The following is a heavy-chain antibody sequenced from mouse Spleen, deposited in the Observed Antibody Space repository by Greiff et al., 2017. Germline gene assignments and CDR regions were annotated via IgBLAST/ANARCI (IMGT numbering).Heavy chain of an antibody. V-gene: IGHV10-1*01. D-gene: IGHD1-1*02. CDR2: IRSKSNNYAT. CDR1: GFSFNTYA. Sequence: GGGLVQPKGSLKLSCATSGFSFNTYAMNWVRQAPGKGLEWVARIRSKSNNYATYYADSVKDRFTISRDDSESMLYLQMNNLKTEDTAMYYGVRQSYGKGFDYWGQGTLVTVSA. CDR3: VRQSYGKGFDY. J-gene: IGHJ3*01.